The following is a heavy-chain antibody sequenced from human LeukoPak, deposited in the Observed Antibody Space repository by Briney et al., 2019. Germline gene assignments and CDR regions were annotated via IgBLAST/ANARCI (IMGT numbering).Heavy chain of an antibody. CDR2: IYSGGST. D-gene: IGHD3-10*01. J-gene: IGHJ6*02. CDR1: GFTVSSNY. V-gene: IGHV3-53*05. CDR3: ARDHYYGSGTSPPRMDV. Sequence: GGSLRLSCAASGFTVSSNYMNWVRQAPGKGLEWVSVIYSGGSTYYADSVKGRFTISRDNSKNTLYLQLNSLRAEDTAVYYCARDHYYGSGTSPPRMDVWGQGTTVTVSS.